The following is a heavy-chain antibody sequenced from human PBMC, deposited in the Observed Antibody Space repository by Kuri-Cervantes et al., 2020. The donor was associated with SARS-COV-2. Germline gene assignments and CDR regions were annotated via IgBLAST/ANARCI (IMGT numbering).Heavy chain of an antibody. V-gene: IGHV3-30*02. D-gene: IGHD6-13*01. Sequence: GESLKISCAASGFTFSSYVMHWVRRAPGKGLEWVAFIRYDGSNKYYADSVKGRFTISRDNSKNTLYLQMNSLRAEDTAVYYCARVPEGGYSFQHWGQGTLVTVSS. CDR3: ARVPEGGYSFQH. CDR1: GFTFSSYV. J-gene: IGHJ1*01. CDR2: IRYDGSNK.